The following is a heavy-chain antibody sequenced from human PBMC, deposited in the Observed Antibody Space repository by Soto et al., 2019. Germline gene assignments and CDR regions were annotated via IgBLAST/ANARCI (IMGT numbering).Heavy chain of an antibody. Sequence: QVQLLQSGAEVKKPGASVTVSCKASCYTFTSYGVTWLRQAPGQGLEWMGSISAKYDNTNYAQKCQGRVTMTTDISTKTAFMEPRSLRSDDTAIYYCARTESDPLLWYGESFGKPPTPFEYWGKGTLLTVSS. J-gene: IGHJ4*02. V-gene: IGHV1-18*01. CDR2: ISAKYDNT. D-gene: IGHD3-10*01. CDR3: ARTESDPLLWYGESFGKPPTPFEY. CDR1: CYTFTSYG.